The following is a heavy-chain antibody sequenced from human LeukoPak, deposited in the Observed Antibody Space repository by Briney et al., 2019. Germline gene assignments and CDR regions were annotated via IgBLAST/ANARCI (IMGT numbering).Heavy chain of an antibody. CDR3: ASPSDSSGYYFDY. CDR2: ISSSSSYI. J-gene: IGHJ4*02. Sequence: GGSLRLSCAASGFTFSSYSMNWVRQAPGKGLEWVSSISSSSSYIYYADSVKGRFTISRDNAKNSLYLQMNGLRAEDTAVYYCASPSDSSGYYFDYWGQGTLVTVSS. V-gene: IGHV3-21*01. CDR1: GFTFSSYS. D-gene: IGHD3-22*01.